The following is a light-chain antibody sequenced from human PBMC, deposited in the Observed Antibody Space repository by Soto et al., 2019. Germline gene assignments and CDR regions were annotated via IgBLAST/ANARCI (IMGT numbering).Light chain of an antibody. CDR2: EVS. J-gene: IGLJ1*01. Sequence: QSALTQPASVSGSPGQSITISCTGTSSDVGAYDFVSWYQQHPDKAPKRMIYEVSNRPSGVSNRFSGSKSVNTATLTISGLQAEEEADYYCSSYTSSSTRVFGTGTKLTVL. V-gene: IGLV2-14*03. CDR3: SSYTSSSTRV. CDR1: SSDVGAYDF.